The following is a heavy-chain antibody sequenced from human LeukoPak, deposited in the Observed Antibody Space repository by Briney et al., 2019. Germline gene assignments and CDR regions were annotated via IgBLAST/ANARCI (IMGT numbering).Heavy chain of an antibody. Sequence: EASVKVSCKASGYTFTGYYMHWVRQAPGQGLEWMGWINPNSGGTNYAQKFQGRVTMTRDTSISTAYMELSRLRSDDTAVYYCARGGSGWNYYYYYMDVWGKGTTVTISS. D-gene: IGHD6-19*01. V-gene: IGHV1-2*02. CDR2: INPNSGGT. CDR3: ARGGSGWNYYYYYMDV. J-gene: IGHJ6*03. CDR1: GYTFTGYY.